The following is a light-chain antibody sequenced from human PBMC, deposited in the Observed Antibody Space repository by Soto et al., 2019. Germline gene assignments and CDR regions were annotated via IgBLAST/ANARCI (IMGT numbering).Light chain of an antibody. CDR2: GAS. Sequence: EIVLTQSPATLSLSPGERATLSCRASQSVSSNYLAWYQQKPGQAPRLLIYGASSRATGIPDRFSGSGSGTDFILTISSLQPDDFATYYCKQYNSYSLTFGQGTKVDIK. V-gene: IGKV3-20*01. CDR1: QSVSSNY. J-gene: IGKJ1*01. CDR3: KQYNSYSLT.